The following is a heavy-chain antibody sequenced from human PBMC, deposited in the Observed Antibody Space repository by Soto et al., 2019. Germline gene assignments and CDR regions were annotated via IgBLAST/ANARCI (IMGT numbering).Heavy chain of an antibody. D-gene: IGHD6-13*01. CDR1: GGTFSSYA. CDR2: IIPIFGTA. Sequence: QVQLVQSGAEVKKPGSSVKVSCKASGGTFSSYAISWVRQAPGQGLEWMGGIIPIFGTANYAQKFQGRVTITADESTSTAYMELSSLRSEDTAVYYCARDALTHSSSWYHFYYYYGMDVWGQGTTVTVSS. J-gene: IGHJ6*02. CDR3: ARDALTHSSSWYHFYYYYGMDV. V-gene: IGHV1-69*12.